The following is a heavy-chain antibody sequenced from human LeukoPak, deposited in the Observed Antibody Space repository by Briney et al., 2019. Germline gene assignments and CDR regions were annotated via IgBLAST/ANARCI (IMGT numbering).Heavy chain of an antibody. Sequence: GGSLRLSCAASGFTLRNYAMHWLRQAPGKGLGWVAVVSYDGIDTYYADSVKGRFTISRDNAKNSLYLQMNRLRAEDTAVYYCARPQHSSRSLAGAFDIWGQGTMVTVSS. CDR1: GFTLRNYA. J-gene: IGHJ3*02. V-gene: IGHV3-30-3*01. CDR2: VSYDGIDT. D-gene: IGHD6-13*01. CDR3: ARPQHSSRSLAGAFDI.